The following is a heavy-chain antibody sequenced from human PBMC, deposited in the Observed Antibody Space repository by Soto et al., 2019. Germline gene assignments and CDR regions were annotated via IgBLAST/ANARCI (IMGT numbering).Heavy chain of an antibody. CDR1: GFTFSSYW. Sequence: GGSLRLSCAASGFTFSSYWMSWVRQAPGKGLEWVANIKQDGSEKYYVDSVKGRFTISRDNAKNSLYLQMNSLRAEDTAVYYCARVIYCGGDCYSFDYWGQGTLVTVSS. CDR3: ARVIYCGGDCYSFDY. CDR2: IKQDGSEK. J-gene: IGHJ4*02. V-gene: IGHV3-7*01. D-gene: IGHD2-21*02.